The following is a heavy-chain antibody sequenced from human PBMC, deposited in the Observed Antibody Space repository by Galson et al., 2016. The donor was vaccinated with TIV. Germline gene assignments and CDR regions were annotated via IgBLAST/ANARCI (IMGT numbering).Heavy chain of an antibody. J-gene: IGHJ3*01. Sequence: SLRLSCAASGSTFEYSAMHWVRLSPRKGLEWVSHISWNSGFIAYADSVKGRFTTSRDNAKKSLYLQMNNVRAEDTAFYYCVKEMGDPYDAFDLWGQGTMVTVSS. CDR1: GSTFEYSA. V-gene: IGHV3-9*01. CDR3: VKEMGDPYDAFDL. D-gene: IGHD3-16*01. CDR2: ISWNSGFI.